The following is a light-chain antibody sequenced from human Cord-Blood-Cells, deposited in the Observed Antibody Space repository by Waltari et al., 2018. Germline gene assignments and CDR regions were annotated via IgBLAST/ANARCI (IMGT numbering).Light chain of an antibody. CDR3: CSYAGSYTVV. CDR1: SSDVGGYNY. Sequence: CTGTSSDVGGYNYVSWYQQHPGKAPKLMIYDVSKRPSGVPDRFSGSKSGNTASLTISGLQAEDEADYYCCSYAGSYTVVFGGGTKLTVL. CDR2: DVS. J-gene: IGLJ2*01. V-gene: IGLV2-11*01.